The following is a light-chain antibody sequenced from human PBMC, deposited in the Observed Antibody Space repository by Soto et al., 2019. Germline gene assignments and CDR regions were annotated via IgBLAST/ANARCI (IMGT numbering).Light chain of an antibody. CDR1: ESIDNY. Sequence: DIQMTQSPSSLPASVGDRVTITCRASESIDNYLNWYQQKPGKAPKLLIVGASSLQTGVPSRFSGSGFGTDFTLTVSSLQPEDFATYYCQQSYSPPRTFGQGTKVDIK. V-gene: IGKV1-39*01. CDR2: GAS. J-gene: IGKJ1*01. CDR3: QQSYSPPRT.